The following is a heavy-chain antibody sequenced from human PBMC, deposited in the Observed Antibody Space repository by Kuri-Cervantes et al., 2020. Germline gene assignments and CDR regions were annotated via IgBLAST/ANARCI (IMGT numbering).Heavy chain of an antibody. D-gene: IGHD1-1*01. V-gene: IGHV3-73*01. CDR1: GFTFSDCY. Sequence: GGSLRLSCAASGFTFSDCYMDWVRQASGKGLEWVGRIRSKASSYATAYAASVKGRFTISRDDSKNTAYLQMNSLKTEDTAVYYCTTPGTHYYMDVWGKGTTVTVSS. J-gene: IGHJ6*03. CDR2: IRSKASSYAT. CDR3: TTPGTHYYMDV.